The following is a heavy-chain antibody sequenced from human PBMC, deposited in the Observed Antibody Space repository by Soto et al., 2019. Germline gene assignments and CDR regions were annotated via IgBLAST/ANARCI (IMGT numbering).Heavy chain of an antibody. D-gene: IGHD3-3*01. Sequence: SETLSVTCTVSGGSISSGGYYWSWIRQHPGKGLEWIGYIYYSGSTYYNPSLKSRVTISVDTSKNQFSLKLSSVTAADTAVYYCAISVRFLEWSAQKDYYYYYMDVWGKGTTVTVSS. CDR3: AISVRFLEWSAQKDYYYYYMDV. CDR1: GGSISSGGYY. CDR2: IYYSGST. J-gene: IGHJ6*03. V-gene: IGHV4-31*03.